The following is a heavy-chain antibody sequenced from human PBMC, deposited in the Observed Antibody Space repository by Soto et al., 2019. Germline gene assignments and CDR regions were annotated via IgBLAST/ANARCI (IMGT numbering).Heavy chain of an antibody. Sequence: QTQLQESGPGLVKPSETLSLTCNVSGDSVNTGYWSWIRQPPVKGLEFIGFMYFGGSFNYNPSRTSRVTISVDSSKNQFYLRVKSVTAADTAVYYCARSYYAPTSFAVDPWGQGTLVTVSS. V-gene: IGHV4-59*02. CDR2: MYFGGSF. D-gene: IGHD1-26*01. CDR3: ARSYYAPTSFAVDP. J-gene: IGHJ5*02. CDR1: GDSVNTGY.